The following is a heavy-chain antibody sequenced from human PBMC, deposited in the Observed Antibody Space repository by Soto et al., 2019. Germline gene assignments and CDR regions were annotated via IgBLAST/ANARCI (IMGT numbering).Heavy chain of an antibody. CDR3: ARSQGSSTSLEIYYYYDYGMDV. V-gene: IGHV1-69*01. CDR1: GGTFSNYA. D-gene: IGHD2-2*01. CDR2: IIPISGTA. Sequence: QVQLVQSGAEVKKPGSSVKVSCKASGGTFSNYAISWVRQAPGQGLEWMGGIIPISGTANYAQKFQGRVTITAGESTSTAYMELSSLRSEDTAVYYCARSQGSSTSLEIYYYYDYGMDVWGQGTTVTVSS. J-gene: IGHJ6*02.